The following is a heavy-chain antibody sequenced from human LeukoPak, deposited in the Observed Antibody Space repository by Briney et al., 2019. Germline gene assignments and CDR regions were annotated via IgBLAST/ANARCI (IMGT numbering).Heavy chain of an antibody. J-gene: IGHJ4*02. CDR1: GYTFTSYA. D-gene: IGHD5-12*01. CDR2: INAGNGNT. CDR3: ARSSRGGYDLYDFDY. Sequence: ASVKVSCKASGYTFTSYAMHWVRQAPGQRLEWMGWINAGNGNTKYSQKFQGRVTITRDTSASTAYMELSSLRSEDTAVYYCARSSRGGYDLYDFDYWGQGTLVTVSS. V-gene: IGHV1-3*01.